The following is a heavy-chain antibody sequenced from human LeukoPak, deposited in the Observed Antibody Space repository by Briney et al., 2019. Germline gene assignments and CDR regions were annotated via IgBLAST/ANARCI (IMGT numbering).Heavy chain of an antibody. CDR2: INHSGST. D-gene: IGHD2-2*01. Sequence: SETLSLTCTVSGGSISSSSYYWGWIRQPPGKGLEWIGEINHSGSTNYNPSLKSRVTISVDTSKNQFSLKLSSVTAADTAVYYCARLDIVVVPAAMKYYNWFDPWGQGTLVTVSS. V-gene: IGHV4-39*07. J-gene: IGHJ5*02. CDR3: ARLDIVVVPAAMKYYNWFDP. CDR1: GGSISSSSYY.